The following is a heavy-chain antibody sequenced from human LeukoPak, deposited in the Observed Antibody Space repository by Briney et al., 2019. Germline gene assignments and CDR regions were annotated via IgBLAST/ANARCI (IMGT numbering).Heavy chain of an antibody. CDR1: GFSITTNGVG. CDR2: IFWDGDR. D-gene: IGHD2-15*01. J-gene: IGHJ4*02. V-gene: IGHV2-5*02. CDR3: AHSLRRPSCSGGNRYYFDY. Sequence: KESGPTLVNPTQTLPLTCSVTGFSITTNGVGVGWIRQAPGKALEWLAIIFWDGDRRYNSSLRSRLTITSDNSKNQVVLTMTNMDPVDTATYFCAHSLRRPSCSGGNRYYFDYSRQGALVTVSS.